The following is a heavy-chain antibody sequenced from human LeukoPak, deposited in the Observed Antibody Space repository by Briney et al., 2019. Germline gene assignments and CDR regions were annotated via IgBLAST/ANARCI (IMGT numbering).Heavy chain of an antibody. CDR1: GGSVSGYY. Sequence: SEALSLTCAVYGGSVSGYYWSWIRQPPGKGLEWIGEINHSGSTNYNPSLKSRVTISVDTSKNQFSLKLSSVTAADTAVYYCAGLNVGAGFGMDVWGKGTTVTVSS. V-gene: IGHV4-34*01. J-gene: IGHJ6*04. CDR2: INHSGST. CDR3: AGLNVGAGFGMDV. D-gene: IGHD3-16*01.